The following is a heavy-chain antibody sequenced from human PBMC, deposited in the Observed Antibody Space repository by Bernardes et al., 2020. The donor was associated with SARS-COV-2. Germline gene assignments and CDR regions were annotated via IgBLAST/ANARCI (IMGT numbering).Heavy chain of an antibody. V-gene: IGHV4-39*02. J-gene: IGHJ4*02. CDR3: ARETDAAYFDY. Sequence: SETLSLTCTVSGGSISSSSYYWGWIRQPPGKGLEWIGSIYYSGSTYYNPSLKSRVTISVDTSKNQFSLKLSSVTAADTAVYYCARETDAAYFDYWGQGTLVTVSS. CDR2: IYYSGST. D-gene: IGHD6-25*01. CDR1: GGSISSSSYY.